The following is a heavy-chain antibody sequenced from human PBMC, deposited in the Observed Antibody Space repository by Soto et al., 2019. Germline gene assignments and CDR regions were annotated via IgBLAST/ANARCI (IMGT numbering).Heavy chain of an antibody. J-gene: IGHJ5*02. CDR1: GYTFTSYG. D-gene: IGHD3-3*01. Sequence: GPSVKVSCKASGYTFTSYGISWVSQAPGQGLEWMGWISAYNGNTNYAQKLQGRVTMTTDTPTSTAYRELRSLRSDDTAVYYCAREMRLGNYDFWSGYPSAVNWFAPGGQGTLVTVSS. CDR3: AREMRLGNYDFWSGYPSAVNWFAP. CDR2: ISAYNGNT. V-gene: IGHV1-18*01.